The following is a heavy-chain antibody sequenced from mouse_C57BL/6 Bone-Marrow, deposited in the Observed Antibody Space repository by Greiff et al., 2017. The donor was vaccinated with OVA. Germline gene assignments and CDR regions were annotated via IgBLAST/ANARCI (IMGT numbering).Heavy chain of an antibody. CDR3: ARRRIYYDYDGWYFDV. CDR1: GYAFSSSW. Sequence: QVQLQQSGPELVKPGASVKISCKASGYAFSSSWMNWVKQRPGKGLEWIGRIYPGDGDTNYNGKFKGKATLTADKSSSTAYMQLSSLTSEDSAVYFCARRRIYYDYDGWYFDVWGTGTTVTVSS. D-gene: IGHD2-4*01. J-gene: IGHJ1*03. V-gene: IGHV1-82*01. CDR2: IYPGDGDT.